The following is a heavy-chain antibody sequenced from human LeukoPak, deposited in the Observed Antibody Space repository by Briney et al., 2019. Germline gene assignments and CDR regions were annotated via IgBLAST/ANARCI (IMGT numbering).Heavy chain of an antibody. Sequence: GGSLRLSCAASGFTFSRYWMHWVRQGPGKGLVWVARIKSDGTYISYADYVKGRFTISRDNAKSTLYLQMNSLRAEDTAVYFCVKDDGNYRIDDWGQGTLVTVSS. CDR2: IKSDGTYI. J-gene: IGHJ4*02. CDR3: VKDDGNYRIDD. CDR1: GFTFSRYW. D-gene: IGHD1-7*01. V-gene: IGHV3-74*01.